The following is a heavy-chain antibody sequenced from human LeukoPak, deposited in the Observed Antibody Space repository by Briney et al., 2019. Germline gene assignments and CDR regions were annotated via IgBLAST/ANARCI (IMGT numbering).Heavy chain of an antibody. V-gene: IGHV4-39*07. CDR1: GGSISSSSYY. Sequence: PSETPSLTCTVSGGSISSSSYYWGWIRQPPGKGLEWIGSIYYSGSTYYNPSLKSRVTISVDTSKNQFSLKLSSVTAADTAVYYCARVWFGESVFDYWGQGTLVTVSS. CDR3: ARVWFGESVFDY. D-gene: IGHD3-10*01. J-gene: IGHJ4*02. CDR2: IYYSGST.